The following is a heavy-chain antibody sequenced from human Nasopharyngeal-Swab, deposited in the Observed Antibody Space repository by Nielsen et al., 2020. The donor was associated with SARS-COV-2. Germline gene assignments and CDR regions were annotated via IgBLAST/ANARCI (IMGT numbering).Heavy chain of an antibody. J-gene: IGHJ3*02. CDR3: ARSYCSSTRCANAFAI. D-gene: IGHD2-2*01. CDR2: FYTTGST. V-gene: IGHV4-61*02. CDR1: GGSTSSGSYY. Sequence: SETLSLTCTVSGGSTSSGSYYWSWIRQPAGKGLEWIGRFYTTGSTDYNPSLKSRVTISVDTSKKQFSLKLSSVTAADTAVYYCARSYCSSTRCANAFAIWGQGTMVTVSS.